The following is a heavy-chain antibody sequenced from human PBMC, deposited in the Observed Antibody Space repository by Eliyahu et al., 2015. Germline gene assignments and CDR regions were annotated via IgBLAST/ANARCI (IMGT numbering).Heavy chain of an antibody. Sequence: EVQLVESGGGLVKPGXSXRLSCTXXGFXFGXYAMSWFRQAPGKGLEWVGFIRSKAYGGTTEYAASVKGRFTISRDDSKSIAYLQMNSLKTEDTAVYYCTRRYNWNYQGERPDIWGQXTMVTVSS. D-gene: IGHD1-7*01. J-gene: IGHJ3*02. CDR3: TRRYNWNYQGERPDI. CDR1: GFXFGXYA. CDR2: IRSKAYGGTT. V-gene: IGHV3-49*05.